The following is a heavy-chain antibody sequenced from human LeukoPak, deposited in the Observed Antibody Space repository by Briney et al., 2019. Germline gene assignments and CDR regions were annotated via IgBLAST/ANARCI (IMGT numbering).Heavy chain of an antibody. CDR3: ANDWPARGYGPYYFDY. Sequence: GESLRLSCAASGFTFSSYGMHWVRQAPGKGLEWVAFIRYDGSNKYYADSVKGRFTVSRDNSKNTLYLQMNSLRAEDTAMYYCANDWPARGYGPYYFDYWGQGTLVTVSS. CDR1: GFTFSSYG. J-gene: IGHJ4*02. V-gene: IGHV3-30*02. CDR2: IRYDGSNK. D-gene: IGHD5-12*01.